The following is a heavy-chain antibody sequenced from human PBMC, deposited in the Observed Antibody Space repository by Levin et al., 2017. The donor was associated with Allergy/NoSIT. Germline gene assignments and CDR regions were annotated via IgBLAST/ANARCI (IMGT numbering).Heavy chain of an antibody. Sequence: SCAASGFTFSTYAMSWVRQAPGKGLEWVSAISGSGGSTYYADSVKGRFTISRDNSKNTLYVQMNSLRAEDTAVYYCAKSLTTRQADALDIWGQGTMVTVSS. CDR2: ISGSGGST. CDR1: GFTFSTYA. J-gene: IGHJ3*02. V-gene: IGHV3-23*01. CDR3: AKSLTTRQADALDI. D-gene: IGHD4-11*01.